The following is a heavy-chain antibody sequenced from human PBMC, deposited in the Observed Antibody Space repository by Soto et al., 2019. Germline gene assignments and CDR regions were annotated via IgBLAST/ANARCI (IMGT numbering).Heavy chain of an antibody. CDR1: GGSISSYY. V-gene: IGHV4-4*07. D-gene: IGHD5-18*01. Sequence: ETLSLTCTVSGGSISSYYWSWIRQPAGKGLEWIGRIYTSGSTNYSPSLKSRVTMSVDTSKNQSSLKLSSVTAADTAVYYCARGQYSYGSYYYYYGMDVWGQGTTVTVSS. J-gene: IGHJ6*02. CDR2: IYTSGST. CDR3: ARGQYSYGSYYYYYGMDV.